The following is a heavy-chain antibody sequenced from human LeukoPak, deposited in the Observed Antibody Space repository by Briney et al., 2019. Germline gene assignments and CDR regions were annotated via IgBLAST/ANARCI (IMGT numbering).Heavy chain of an antibody. J-gene: IGHJ3*02. CDR1: GGSISSYY. CDR3: ARNSYYDNSGEGAFDI. D-gene: IGHD3-22*01. V-gene: IGHV4-59*12. Sequence: SETLSLTCTVSGGSISSYYWSWIRQPPGRGLEWIGYIYQSGSASYNPSLQSRVTISIDKSKNQFSLNLNSVTAADTTVYYCARNSYYDNSGEGAFDIWGQGTMVTVSS. CDR2: IYQSGSA.